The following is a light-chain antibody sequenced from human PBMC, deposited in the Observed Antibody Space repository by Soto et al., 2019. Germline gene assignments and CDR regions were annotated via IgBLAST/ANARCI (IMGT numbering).Light chain of an antibody. V-gene: IGKV3-11*01. CDR3: QQRKVWPPIT. CDR2: DAS. Sequence: EVVLTQSPATLSLSPGERATLSCRASQSIRTSLAWYQQKPGQAPRLVIFDASNRASGVPARFGGIVSGTDFTLTIHSLEPEDFAVYYCQQRKVWPPITFGQGTRLEIK. CDR1: QSIRTS. J-gene: IGKJ5*01.